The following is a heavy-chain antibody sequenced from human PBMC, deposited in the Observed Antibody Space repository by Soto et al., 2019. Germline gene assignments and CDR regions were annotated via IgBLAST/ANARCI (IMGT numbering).Heavy chain of an antibody. CDR1: GGTFSSYA. J-gene: IGHJ6*02. D-gene: IGHD3-16*01. Sequence: ASVKVSCKASGGTFSSYAISWVRQAPGQGLEWMGGIIPIFGTANYAQKFQGRVTITADESTSTAYMELSSLRSEDTAVYYCANLGWGTITENYGMDVWGQGTTVTVSS. CDR2: IIPIFGTA. CDR3: ANLGWGTITENYGMDV. V-gene: IGHV1-69*13.